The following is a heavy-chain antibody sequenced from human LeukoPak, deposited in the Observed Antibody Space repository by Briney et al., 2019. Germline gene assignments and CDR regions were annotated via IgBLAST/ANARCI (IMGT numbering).Heavy chain of an antibody. Sequence: PGGSLRLSCAASGFGFSDYAMSWVRQAPGKGLEWVSTIDTSGTNTHYADSVKGRFTISRDNAKNSLYLQMNSLRAEDTAVYYCARDETPTNGYDSYDFWGQGTLVTVST. CDR2: IDTSGTNT. V-gene: IGHV3-11*06. J-gene: IGHJ4*02. CDR1: GFGFSDYA. CDR3: ARDETPTNGYDSYDF. D-gene: IGHD5-12*01.